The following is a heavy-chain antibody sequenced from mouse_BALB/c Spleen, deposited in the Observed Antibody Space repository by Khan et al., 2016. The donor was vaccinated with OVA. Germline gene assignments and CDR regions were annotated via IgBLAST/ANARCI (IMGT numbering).Heavy chain of an antibody. V-gene: IGHV9-3-1*01. CDR3: ASGGYWYFDV. CDR1: GYSFTNYG. J-gene: IGHJ1*01. Sequence: QIQLVQSGPEVKKPGETVKISCKASGYSFTNYGMNWVRQAPGKGLKWMGWINTYTGEPTYADDFKGRFAFSLETSASTAYLQINNFKNEDTATYFCASGGYWYFDVWGAGTTVTVSS. D-gene: IGHD1-1*02. CDR2: INTYTGEP.